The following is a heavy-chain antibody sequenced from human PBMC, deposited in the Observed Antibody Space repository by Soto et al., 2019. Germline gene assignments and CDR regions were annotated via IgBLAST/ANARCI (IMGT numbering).Heavy chain of an antibody. D-gene: IGHD3-16*01. V-gene: IGHV4-59*01. CDR1: GGSISSYY. CDR2: IYYSGST. Sequence: SETLSLTCTVSGGSISSYYWSWIRQPPGKGLEWIGYIYYSGSTNYNPSLKSRVTISVDTSKNQFSLKLSSVTAADTAVYYCARDSDLGSFDYWGQGTLVTTSS. CDR3: ARDSDLGSFDY. J-gene: IGHJ4*02.